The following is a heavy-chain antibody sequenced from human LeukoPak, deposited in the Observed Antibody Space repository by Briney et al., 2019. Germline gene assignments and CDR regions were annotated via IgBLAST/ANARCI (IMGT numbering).Heavy chain of an antibody. CDR3: AKVGQEYYDYVWGSYSS. J-gene: IGHJ4*02. V-gene: IGHV3-21*01. CDR2: ITSSSSYI. D-gene: IGHD3-16*01. CDR1: GFTFSSFT. Sequence: GGSLRLSCAASGFTFSSFTMNWVRQAPGKGLEWVSSITSSSSYIYYADSVKGRFTISRDNAKNSLYLQMNSLRAEDTAVYYCAKVGQEYYDYVWGSYSSWGQGTLVTVSS.